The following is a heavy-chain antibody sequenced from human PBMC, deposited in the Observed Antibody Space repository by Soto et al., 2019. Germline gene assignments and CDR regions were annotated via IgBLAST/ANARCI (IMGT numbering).Heavy chain of an antibody. CDR3: ARRIAAAGGYYYYAFDV. CDR2: IDPIDSKT. D-gene: IGHD6-13*01. Sequence: GESLKISCKGSGYNFDTYWINWVRQTPGKGLEWMGRIDPIDSKTKYSPSLEGHITISVDKSVSTTYLQWSSLKASDTAIYYCARRIAAAGGYYYYAFDVWGQGTAVTVSS. J-gene: IGHJ6*02. CDR1: GYNFDTYW. V-gene: IGHV5-10-1*01.